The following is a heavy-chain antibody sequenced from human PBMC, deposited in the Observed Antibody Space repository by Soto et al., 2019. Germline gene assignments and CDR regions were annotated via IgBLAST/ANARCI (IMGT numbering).Heavy chain of an antibody. Sequence: PGGSLKLSCAVSGFTVSSNYVSWVRQAPGKGLEWVSIVYSDGRTYYADPVKGRFIISRDNSKNTVYLQMNGLRAEDTAVYYCARTPVNAFDIWGQGTMVTVSS. J-gene: IGHJ3*02. CDR3: ARTPVNAFDI. V-gene: IGHV3-66*01. CDR2: VYSDGRT. CDR1: GFTVSSNY.